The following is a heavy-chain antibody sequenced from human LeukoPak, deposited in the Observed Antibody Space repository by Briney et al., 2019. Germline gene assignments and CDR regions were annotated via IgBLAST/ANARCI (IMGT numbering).Heavy chain of an antibody. CDR1: GFTFDDYA. J-gene: IGHJ4*02. Sequence: QPGRSLRLSCAASGFTFDDYAMHWVRQAPGKGLEWVSGISWNSGSIGYADSVKGRFTISRDNAKNSLYLQMNSLRAEDTALYYCAKVITPRYSSGSPFDYWGQGTLVTVSS. V-gene: IGHV3-9*01. CDR2: ISWNSGSI. D-gene: IGHD3-10*01. CDR3: AKVITPRYSSGSPFDY.